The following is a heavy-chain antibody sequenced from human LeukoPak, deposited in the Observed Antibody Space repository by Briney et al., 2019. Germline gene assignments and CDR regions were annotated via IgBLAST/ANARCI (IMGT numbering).Heavy chain of an antibody. CDR3: ARGLLVGATPLSPVDY. J-gene: IGHJ4*02. V-gene: IGHV1-2*04. CDR2: INPNSGGT. Sequence: ASVKGSCKASGYTFTGYYMHWVRQAPGQGLEWMGWINPNSGGTNYAQKFQGWVTMTRDTSISTAYMELSRLRSDDTAVYYCARGLLVGATPLSPVDYWGQGTLVTVSS. CDR1: GYTFTGYY. D-gene: IGHD1-26*01.